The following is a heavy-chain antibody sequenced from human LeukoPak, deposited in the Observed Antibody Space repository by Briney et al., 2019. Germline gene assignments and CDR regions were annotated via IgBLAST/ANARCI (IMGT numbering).Heavy chain of an antibody. CDR2: IRSKANSYAT. Sequence: PGGSLRLSCAASGSTFSGSAMHWVRQASGKGLEWVGRIRSKANSYATAYAASVKGRFTISRDDSKNTAYLQMNSLKTEDTAVYYCTRQNSGYDHWGQGTLVTVSS. CDR3: TRQNSGYDH. CDR1: GSTFSGSA. J-gene: IGHJ5*02. V-gene: IGHV3-73*01. D-gene: IGHD5-12*01.